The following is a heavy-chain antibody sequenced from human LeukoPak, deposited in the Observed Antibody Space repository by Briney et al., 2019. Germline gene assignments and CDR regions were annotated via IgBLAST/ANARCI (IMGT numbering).Heavy chain of an antibody. CDR3: AREAQGYCSGGSCYGMDV. J-gene: IGHJ6*02. D-gene: IGHD2-15*01. V-gene: IGHV3-13*01. CDR2: IGTAGDT. Sequence: GGSLRLSCAASGFSFSSYAMHWVRQATGKGLEWVSAIGTAGDTYYPGSVKGRFTISRENAKNSLYLQMNSLRAGDTAVYYCAREAQGYCSGGSCYGMDVWGQGTTVTVSS. CDR1: GFSFSSYA.